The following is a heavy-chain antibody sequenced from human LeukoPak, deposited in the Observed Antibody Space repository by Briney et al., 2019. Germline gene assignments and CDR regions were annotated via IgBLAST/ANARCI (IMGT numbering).Heavy chain of an antibody. J-gene: IGHJ3*02. CDR2: INPNSGGT. Sequence: ASVNVSCKASGYTFTGYYMHWVRQAPGQGLEWMGWINPNSGGTNYAQKFRGRVTMTRDTSISKAYMELSRLRSDDTAVYYCARDLGFSSPAPDAFDIWGQGTMVTVSS. CDR1: GYTFTGYY. V-gene: IGHV1-2*02. D-gene: IGHD2-2*01. CDR3: ARDLGFSSPAPDAFDI.